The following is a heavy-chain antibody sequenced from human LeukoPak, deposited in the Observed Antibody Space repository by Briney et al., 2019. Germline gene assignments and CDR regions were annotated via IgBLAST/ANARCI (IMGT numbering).Heavy chain of an antibody. V-gene: IGHV4-38-2*01. CDR2: IYHSGST. Sequence: KTSETLSLTCAVSGYSTSSDCYWGWIRQPPGKGLEWIGSIYHSGSTYYNPSLQSRVTISVDTSNNQFSLKLNSVTAADTAVYYCARNCTAMAGICNWFDPWGQGTLVTVSS. CDR1: GYSTSSDCY. J-gene: IGHJ5*02. CDR3: ARNCTAMAGICNWFDP. D-gene: IGHD6-19*01.